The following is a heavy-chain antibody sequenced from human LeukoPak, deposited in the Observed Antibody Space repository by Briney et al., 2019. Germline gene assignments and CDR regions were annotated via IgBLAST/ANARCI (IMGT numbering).Heavy chain of an antibody. J-gene: IGHJ4*02. CDR1: GYTFTSYG. CDR2: ISAYNGNT. D-gene: IGHD5-12*01. CDR3: ARDLAGYSGTFFDY. Sequence: VASVTVSCKASGYTFTSYGISWVRRAPGQGLEWMGWISAYNGNTNYAQKLQGRVTMTTDTSTSTAYMELRSLRSDDTAVYYCARDLAGYSGTFFDYWGQGTLVTVSS. V-gene: IGHV1-18*01.